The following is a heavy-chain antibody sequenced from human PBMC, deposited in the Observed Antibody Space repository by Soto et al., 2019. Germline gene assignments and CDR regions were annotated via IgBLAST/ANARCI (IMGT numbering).Heavy chain of an antibody. Sequence: GGSLRLSCAVSGFTFRSYGMHWVRQAPGKGLEWVAVISFDGSNGYYADSVKGRFTISRDNSKNTLYLQMNSLRAEDTAVYYCARDHGLAAAGFDYWGQGTLVTVSS. J-gene: IGHJ4*02. V-gene: IGHV3-30*03. D-gene: IGHD6-13*01. CDR2: ISFDGSNG. CDR3: ARDHGLAAAGFDY. CDR1: GFTFRSYG.